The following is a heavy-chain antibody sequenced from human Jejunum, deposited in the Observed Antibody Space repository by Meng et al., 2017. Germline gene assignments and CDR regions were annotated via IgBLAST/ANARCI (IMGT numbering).Heavy chain of an antibody. D-gene: IGHD3-10*01. V-gene: IGHV3-7*01. J-gene: IGHJ5*02. CDR2: TKQDGGEK. Sequence: GGSLRLSCAASGFTSSDAWMTWVRQASGKGLEWVANTKQDGGEKDYVDSVKCRFTISRDNAKNSLYLLMNSLRAEDTAVYYCVRGFSYGSFDPWGQGTRVTGYS. CDR3: VRGFSYGSFDP. CDR1: GFTSSDAW.